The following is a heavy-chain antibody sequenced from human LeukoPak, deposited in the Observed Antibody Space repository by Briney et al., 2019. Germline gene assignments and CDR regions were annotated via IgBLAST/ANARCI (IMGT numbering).Heavy chain of an antibody. CDR1: GGSISSSY. J-gene: IGHJ3*02. Sequence: NPSETLSLTCTVSGGSISSSYWSWIRQPPGKGLEWIGYIYYSGSTNYNPSLKSRVTISVDTSKNQFSLKLSSVTAADTAVYYCARRDDIWGQGTMVTVSS. V-gene: IGHV4-59*08. CDR3: ARRDDI. CDR2: IYYSGST.